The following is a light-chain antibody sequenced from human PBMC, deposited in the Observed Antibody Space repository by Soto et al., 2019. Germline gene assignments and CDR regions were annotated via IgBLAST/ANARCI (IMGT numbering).Light chain of an antibody. CDR2: WAS. CDR1: QSILYTSNNKNY. V-gene: IGKV4-1*01. J-gene: IGKJ4*01. Sequence: DIVMNQSPDSLAVSLGERATINCKSSQSILYTSNNKNYLAWYQQKPGQPPKLLIYWASTRESGVPDRFSGSGSGTDFTLTICSLQAEDVAVYYCQQYYSTPPLTFGGGTKVEIK. CDR3: QQYYSTPPLT.